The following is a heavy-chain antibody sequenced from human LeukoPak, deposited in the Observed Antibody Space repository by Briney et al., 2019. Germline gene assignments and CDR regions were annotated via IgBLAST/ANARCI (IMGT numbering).Heavy chain of an antibody. V-gene: IGHV3-7*01. J-gene: IGHJ4*02. CDR2: IKQDGSEK. CDR3: ASHGDYLPDYFDY. Sequence: PGGPLRLSCAASGFTFSSYWMSWVRQAPGKGVEWVANIKQDGSEKYYVDSVKGRFTISRDNAKNSLYLQMNSLRAEDTAVYYCASHGDYLPDYFDYWGQGTLVTVSS. D-gene: IGHD4-17*01. CDR1: GFTFSSYW.